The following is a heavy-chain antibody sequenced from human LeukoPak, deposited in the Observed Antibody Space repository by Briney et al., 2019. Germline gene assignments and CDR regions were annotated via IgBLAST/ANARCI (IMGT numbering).Heavy chain of an antibody. J-gene: IGHJ4*02. CDR2: ITRGGGT. Sequence: GGSLRLSCAASGFTFSSHAMTWVRQAPGKGLEWVSGITRGGGTYYADSVKGRFTISRDNSKNTLYLQMSSLRAEDTAVYYCVRGITTPDCWGQGTLVTVSS. CDR1: GFTFSSHA. CDR3: VRGITTPDC. V-gene: IGHV3-23*01. D-gene: IGHD3-3*01.